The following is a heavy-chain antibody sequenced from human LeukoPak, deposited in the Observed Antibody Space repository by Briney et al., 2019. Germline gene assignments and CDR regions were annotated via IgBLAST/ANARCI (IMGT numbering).Heavy chain of an antibody. V-gene: IGHV1-18*01. CDR1: GYTLTKFA. D-gene: IGHD2-8*01. CDR3: ARDTTDGTVAHYDPTWFIDV. J-gene: IGHJ2*01. CDR2: SSAEDGDT. Sequence: ASVKVSCKASGYTLTKFAFSWVRQAPGQGLEWMGCSSAEDGDTIYPQKFQGRVTMTTDTSTNTVYMELSSLRSDDTAVYYCARDTTDGTVAHYDPTWFIDVWGHGTSVTVSP.